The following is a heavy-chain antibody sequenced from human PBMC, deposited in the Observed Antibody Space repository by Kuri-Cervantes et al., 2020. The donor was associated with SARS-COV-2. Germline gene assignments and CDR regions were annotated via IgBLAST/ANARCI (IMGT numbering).Heavy chain of an antibody. CDR1: GFTFSSYA. CDR3: AKDGSGWYSYPFDY. D-gene: IGHD6-19*01. V-gene: IGHV3-30-3*01. J-gene: IGHJ4*02. Sequence: GESLKISCAASGFTFSSYAMHWVRQAPGKGLEWVAVISYDGSNKYYADSVKGRFTISRDNSKNTLYLQMNSLRAEDTAVYYCAKDGSGWYSYPFDYWGQGTLVTVSS. CDR2: ISYDGSNK.